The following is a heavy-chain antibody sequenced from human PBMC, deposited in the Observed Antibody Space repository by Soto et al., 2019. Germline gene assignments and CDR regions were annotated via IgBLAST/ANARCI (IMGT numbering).Heavy chain of an antibody. Sequence: GGSLRLSCAASGFTFSSYGMHWVRQAPGKGLEWVAVISYDGSNKYYADSVKGRFTISRDNSKNTLYLQMNSLRAEDTAVYYCAKDWDCTNGVCYYGMDVWGQGTTVTVSS. V-gene: IGHV3-30*18. CDR3: AKDWDCTNGVCYYGMDV. J-gene: IGHJ6*02. CDR2: ISYDGSNK. CDR1: GFTFSSYG. D-gene: IGHD2-8*01.